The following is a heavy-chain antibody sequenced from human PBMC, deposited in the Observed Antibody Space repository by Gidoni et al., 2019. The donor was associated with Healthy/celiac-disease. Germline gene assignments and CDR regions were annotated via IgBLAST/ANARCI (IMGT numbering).Heavy chain of an antibody. J-gene: IGHJ4*02. CDR2: INHSGST. CDR1: GGSFSGYY. D-gene: IGHD3-16*02. Sequence: QVQLQQWGAGLLKPSETLSLTCAVYGGSFSGYYWSWIRQPPGKGLEWSWGINHSGSTNYNPALQSRVNLSIDKVKNPFFLKARFVNAADTALYYCASFNYDYVWGSYRCPRQDYWGQGTLVTVSS. V-gene: IGHV4-34*01. CDR3: ASFNYDYVWGSYRCPRQDY.